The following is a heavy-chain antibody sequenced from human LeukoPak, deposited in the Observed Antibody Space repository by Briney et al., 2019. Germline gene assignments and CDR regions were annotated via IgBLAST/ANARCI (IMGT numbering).Heavy chain of an antibody. J-gene: IGHJ4*02. D-gene: IGHD3-10*01. V-gene: IGHV3-9*01. Sequence: GGSLRLSCAASGFTFDDYAMHWVRQAPGKGLEWVSGISWNSGSIGYADSVKGRFTISRDNAKNSLYLQMNSLRAEDTALYYCAKTPPGYGSGSYYFDYWGQGTLVTVSS. CDR3: AKTPPGYGSGSYYFDY. CDR1: GFTFDDYA. CDR2: ISWNSGSI.